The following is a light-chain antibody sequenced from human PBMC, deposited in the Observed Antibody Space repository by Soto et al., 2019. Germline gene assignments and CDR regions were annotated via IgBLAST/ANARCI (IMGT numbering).Light chain of an antibody. CDR2: AAS. V-gene: IGKV1-27*01. J-gene: IGKJ1*01. CDR3: QKYNGVPWT. Sequence: DIQMTQSPSSLSASVGDRVTITCRASQGISNYLAWYQQKPGKVPKLLIYAASTLQSGVPSRFSGSGSGTDVNLTISSLQPDDVATYYCQKYNGVPWTCGHETKVEIK. CDR1: QGISNY.